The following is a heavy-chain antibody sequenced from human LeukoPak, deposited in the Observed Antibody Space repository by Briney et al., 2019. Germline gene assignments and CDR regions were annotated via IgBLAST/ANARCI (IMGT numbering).Heavy chain of an antibody. V-gene: IGHV4-59*01. CDR2: IYYSGST. J-gene: IGHJ4*02. Sequence: SETLSLTCTVSGGSISSYYWSWIRQPPGKGLEWIGYIYYSGSTNYNPSLKSRVTISVDTSKNQFSLKLSSVTAADTAVYYCARVVPTAMDASGWYDYWGQGTLVTVSS. CDR1: GGSISSYY. CDR3: ARVVPTAMDASGWYDY. D-gene: IGHD2-2*01.